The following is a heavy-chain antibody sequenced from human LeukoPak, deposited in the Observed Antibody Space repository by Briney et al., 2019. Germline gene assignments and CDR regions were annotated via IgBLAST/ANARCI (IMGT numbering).Heavy chain of an antibody. V-gene: IGHV3-23*01. D-gene: IGHD1-1*01. J-gene: IGHJ4*02. CDR3: AKASNTWNYFDY. CDR1: GFTFSSFA. CDR2: ISGSGGST. Sequence: GGSLRLSCAASGFTFSSFAMSWVRQAPGKGLEWVPAISGSGGSTYYADSVKGRFTISRDNSKNTLSLQVNSLRAEDTAIYYCAKASNTWNYFDYWGQGTLVTVSS.